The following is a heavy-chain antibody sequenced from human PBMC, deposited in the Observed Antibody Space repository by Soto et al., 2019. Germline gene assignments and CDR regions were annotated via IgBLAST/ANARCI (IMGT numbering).Heavy chain of an antibody. CDR3: ARGRASGSYYLLDY. J-gene: IGHJ4*02. Sequence: ASVKVSCKGSGNTFTSYYINWGRQATGHGLEWMGWINPNSGNIGYAQKFQGRVTMTRDTAIRTAYMEVSRLRSDGTAVYYCARGRASGSYYLLDYWGQGTLVTVSS. D-gene: IGHD3-10*01. CDR2: INPNSGNI. V-gene: IGHV1-8*01. CDR1: GNTFTSYY.